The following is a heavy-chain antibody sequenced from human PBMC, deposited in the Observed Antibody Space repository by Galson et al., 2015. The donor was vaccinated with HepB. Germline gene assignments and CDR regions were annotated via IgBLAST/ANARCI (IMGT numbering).Heavy chain of an antibody. Sequence: SETLSLTCAVYGGSFSGYYWSWIRQPPGKGLEWIGEINHSGSTNYNPSLKSRVTISVDTSKNQFSLKLSSVTAADTAVYYCARGRLGYDFWSGYASLYYYYYMDVWGKGTTVTVSS. CDR2: INHSGST. V-gene: IGHV4-34*01. D-gene: IGHD3-3*01. CDR3: ARGRLGYDFWSGYASLYYYYYMDV. CDR1: GGSFSGYY. J-gene: IGHJ6*03.